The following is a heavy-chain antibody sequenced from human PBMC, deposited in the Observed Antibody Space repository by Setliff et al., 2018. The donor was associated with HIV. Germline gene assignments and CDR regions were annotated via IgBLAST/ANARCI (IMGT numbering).Heavy chain of an antibody. J-gene: IGHJ1*01. CDR2: FDPEDGET. CDR3: ATEPGYSSTWYSESFQH. D-gene: IGHD6-13*01. CDR1: GYTLTELS. V-gene: IGHV1-24*01. Sequence: ASVKVSCKISGYTLTELSIHWVRQAPGKGLEWMANFDPEDGETFYAQKFQGRLTVTEDTSTDTAYMELSSLRSDDTAMYYCATEPGYSSTWYSESFQHWGQGTVVTVSS.